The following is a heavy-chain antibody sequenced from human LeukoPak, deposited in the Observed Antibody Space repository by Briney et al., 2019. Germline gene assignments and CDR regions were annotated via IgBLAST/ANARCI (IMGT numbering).Heavy chain of an antibody. J-gene: IGHJ6*02. D-gene: IGHD2-2*01. V-gene: IGHV1-2*02. CDR1: GYTFTGYY. Sequence: ASVKVSSKASGYTFTGYYMHWVRQAPGQGLEWMGWINSNRGGTNYAQKLQGRVTMTRDASISTACMELSRLRSDDTAVYYCAKGACSSTSWYPGLPRYGMDVWGQGTTVTVSS. CDR3: AKGACSSTSWYPGLPRYGMDV. CDR2: INSNRGGT.